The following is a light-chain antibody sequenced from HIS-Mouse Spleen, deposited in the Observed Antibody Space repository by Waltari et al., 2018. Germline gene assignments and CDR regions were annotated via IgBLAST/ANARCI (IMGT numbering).Light chain of an antibody. J-gene: IGLJ2*01. CDR1: SSDVGGYNY. V-gene: IGLV2-14*03. CDR2: DVS. Sequence: QSALTQPAPVSASPGQSITLSCTGTSSDVGGYNYVSWYQQHPGKAPKLMIYDVSNRPSGVSNRFSGSKSGNTASLTISGLQAEDEADYYCSSYTSSSTPHVVFGGGTKLTVL. CDR3: SSYTSSSTPHVV.